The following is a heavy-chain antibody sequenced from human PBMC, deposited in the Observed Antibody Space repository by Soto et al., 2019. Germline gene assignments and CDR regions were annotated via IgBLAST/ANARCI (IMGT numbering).Heavy chain of an antibody. J-gene: IGHJ4*02. V-gene: IGHV3-64D*08. CDR1: GFTFSSYA. CDR2: ISSNGGST. Sequence: GGSLRLSCSASGFTFSSYAMHWVRQAPGKGLEYVSAISSNGGSTYYADSVKGRFTISRDNSKNTLYLQMSSLRAEDTAVYYCVKDSTYSSGWANFDYWGQGTLVTVSS. D-gene: IGHD6-19*01. CDR3: VKDSTYSSGWANFDY.